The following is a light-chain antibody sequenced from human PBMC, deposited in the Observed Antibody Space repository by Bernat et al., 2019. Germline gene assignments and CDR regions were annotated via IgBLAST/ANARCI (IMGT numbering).Light chain of an antibody. CDR2: GAS. Sequence: EIVLTQSPGTLSLSPGERATLSCRASQSVSSNYLAWFQQKPGQAPRLLIYGASSRASGISDRFSGSRSGTDFTLTISRLEPEDFAVYYCQQYGRSHPWTFGQGTKVEIK. J-gene: IGKJ1*01. V-gene: IGKV3-20*01. CDR1: QSVSSNY. CDR3: QQYGRSHPWT.